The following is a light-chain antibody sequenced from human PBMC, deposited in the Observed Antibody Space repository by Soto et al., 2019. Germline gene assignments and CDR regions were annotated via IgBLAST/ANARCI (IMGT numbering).Light chain of an antibody. CDR3: QQYNSDPPWT. CDR2: KAS. J-gene: IGKJ1*01. Sequence: DIQMTQSPSTLSASVGDRVTITCRASQSISVWLAWYQQKAGKAPNLLIYKASRLESGVPSRFRGSGSGTEFTLTISSLQLDDFATYYCQQYNSDPPWTFGQGTKVDIK. V-gene: IGKV1-5*03. CDR1: QSISVW.